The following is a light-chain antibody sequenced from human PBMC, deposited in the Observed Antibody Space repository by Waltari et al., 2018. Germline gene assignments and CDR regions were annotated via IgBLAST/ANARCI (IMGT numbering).Light chain of an antibody. V-gene: IGLV2-14*03. CDR2: DVS. CDR3: SSYSTSSTLVV. J-gene: IGLJ2*01. CDR1: SSDVGGYDY. Sequence: QSALTQPASVSGSPGQSISISCTGTSSDVGGYDYVSWYQQYPGKAPKLMIFDVSNRPSGVSDRFSGSKSGNTSSLTISVLHAEDEAYYYCSSYSTSSTLVVFGGGTKVTVL.